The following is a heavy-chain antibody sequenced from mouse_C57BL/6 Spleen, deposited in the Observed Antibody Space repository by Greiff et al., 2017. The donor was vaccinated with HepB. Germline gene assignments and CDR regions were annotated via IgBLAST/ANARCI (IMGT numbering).Heavy chain of an antibody. Sequence: EVQLVESGGGLVQPGGSLSLSCAASGFTFTDYYMSWVRQPPGKALEWLGFIRNKANGYTTEYSASVKGRFTISRDNSQSILYLQMNALRAEDSATYYCARYRKYYFDYWGQGTTRTVSS. CDR1: GFTFTDYY. V-gene: IGHV7-3*01. CDR2: IRNKANGYTT. J-gene: IGHJ2*01. CDR3: ARYRKYYFDY.